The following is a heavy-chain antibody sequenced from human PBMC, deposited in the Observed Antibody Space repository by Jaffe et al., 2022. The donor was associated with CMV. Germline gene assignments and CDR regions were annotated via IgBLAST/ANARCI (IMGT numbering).Heavy chain of an antibody. CDR1: GGSISSYY. CDR3: ARAYYDFWSGYGD. CDR2: IYYSGST. V-gene: IGHV4-59*08. Sequence: QVQLQESGPGLVKPSETLSLTCTVSGGSISSYYWSWIRQPPGKGLEWIGYIYYSGSTNYNPSLKSRVTISVDTSKNQFSLKLSSVTAADTAVYYCARAYYDFWSGYGDWGQGTLVTVSS. D-gene: IGHD3-3*01. J-gene: IGHJ4*02.